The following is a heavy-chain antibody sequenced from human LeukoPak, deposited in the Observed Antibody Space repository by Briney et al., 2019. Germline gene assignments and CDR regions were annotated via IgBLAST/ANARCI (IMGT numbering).Heavy chain of an antibody. J-gene: IGHJ4*02. D-gene: IGHD6-25*01. Sequence: SQTLSLTCTVSGGSISSNSYYWSWIRQPAGKGLEWIGRIYTSGSTDYNPSLKSRVTISKDTSKNGFSLKLSSVTAADTAVYYCARDLSGYWGQGTLVTVSS. CDR3: ARDLSGY. CDR1: GGSISSNSYY. CDR2: IYTSGST. V-gene: IGHV4-61*02.